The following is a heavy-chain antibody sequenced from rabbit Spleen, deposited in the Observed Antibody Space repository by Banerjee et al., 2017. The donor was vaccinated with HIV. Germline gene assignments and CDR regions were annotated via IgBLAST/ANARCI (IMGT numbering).Heavy chain of an antibody. Sequence: QEQLVESGGGLVQPEGSVTLTCTASGFSFSSSYYMCWVRQAPGKGLEWIGCIYTSSGTTWYASWVNGRFTITSNTNQNTMDLKMTRLTAADTATYFCARDTSSSFSSYGMDLWGPGTLVTVS. V-gene: IGHV1S43*01. CDR1: GFSFSSSYY. D-gene: IGHD1-1*01. CDR2: IYTSSGTT. CDR3: ARDTSSSFSSYGMDL. J-gene: IGHJ6*01.